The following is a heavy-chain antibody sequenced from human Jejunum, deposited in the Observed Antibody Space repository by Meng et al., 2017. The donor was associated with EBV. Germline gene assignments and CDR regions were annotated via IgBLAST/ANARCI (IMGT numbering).Heavy chain of an antibody. CDR2: IYYSGST. V-gene: IGHV4-39*07. D-gene: IGHD3-22*01. CDR3: ARTYYYDSSGYAPFDY. J-gene: IGHJ4*02. Sequence: QLQLQESGPGLVKPSXTLSLTCIVSGGSISSSSYYWGWIRQPPGKGLEWIGNIYYSGSTYYNPSLKSRVTISVDTSKNQFSLKLSSVTAADTAVYYCARTYYYDSSGYAPFDYWGQGTLVTVSS. CDR1: GGSISSSSYY.